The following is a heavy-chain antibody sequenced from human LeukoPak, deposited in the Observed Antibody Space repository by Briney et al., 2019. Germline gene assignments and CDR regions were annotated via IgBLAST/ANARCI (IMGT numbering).Heavy chain of an antibody. V-gene: IGHV4-34*01. D-gene: IGHD2-15*01. J-gene: IGHJ5*02. CDR3: ARGAYVGYCSGGSCHRWFDP. CDR2: INHSGST. Sequence: SETLSLTCAVYGGSFSGYYWSWIRQPPGKGLEWIGEINHSGSTNYNPSLKSRVTISVDTSKNQFSLKLSSVTAADTAVYYCARGAYVGYCSGGSCHRWFDPWGQGTLVTVSS. CDR1: GGSFSGYY.